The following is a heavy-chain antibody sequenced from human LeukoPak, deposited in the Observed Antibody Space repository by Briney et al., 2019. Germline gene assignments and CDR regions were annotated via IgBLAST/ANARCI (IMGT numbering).Heavy chain of an antibody. D-gene: IGHD3-22*01. Sequence: SETLSLTCTVSGGSISSTSYYWSWIRQPPGKGLEWIAYIYYSGSTNYNPSLKSRLTISVDTSKNQFSLKLSSVTAADTAVYYCARLTMKNYYFDYWGQGTLVTVSS. CDR2: IYYSGST. CDR3: ARLTMKNYYFDY. J-gene: IGHJ4*02. CDR1: GGSISSTSYY. V-gene: IGHV4-61*01.